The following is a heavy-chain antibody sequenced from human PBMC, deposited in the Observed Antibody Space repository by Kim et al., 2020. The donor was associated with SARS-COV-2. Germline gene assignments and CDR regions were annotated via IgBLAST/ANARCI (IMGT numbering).Heavy chain of an antibody. CDR1: GFTFSNFA. Sequence: GGSLRLSCAASGFTFSNFAMSWVRQAPGKGLEWISAISGNGYNTYYSDSMKGRVTISRDNSNNTLFLQMKSLTADDTAVYYCGQQLAPASWGQGTLVTVSS. D-gene: IGHD1-1*01. J-gene: IGHJ4*02. V-gene: IGHV3-23*01. CDR2: ISGNGYNT. CDR3: GQQLAPAS.